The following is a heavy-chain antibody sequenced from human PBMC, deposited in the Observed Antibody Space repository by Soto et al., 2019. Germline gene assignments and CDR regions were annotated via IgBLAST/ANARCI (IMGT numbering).Heavy chain of an antibody. CDR2: IIPIFGTA. D-gene: IGHD3-22*01. J-gene: IGHJ2*01. V-gene: IGHV1-69*06. CDR3: ASTKYDSSAYYYWYLGL. Sequence: QVELVQSGAEVKKPGSSVKVSCQASEDTVRNYAISWVRQAPGQGLAWMGGIIPIFGTANYAQKFQGRFTITSDTSANTVYLELSSLRSEDTAVYYCASTKYDSSAYYYWYLGLWGRGTLVTVSS. CDR1: EDTVRNYA.